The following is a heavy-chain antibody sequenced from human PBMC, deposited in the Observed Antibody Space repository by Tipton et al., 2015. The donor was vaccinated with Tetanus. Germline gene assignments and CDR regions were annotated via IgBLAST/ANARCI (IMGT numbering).Heavy chain of an antibody. CDR2: INHSGST. V-gene: IGHV4-34*01. Sequence: TLSLTCAVYGGSSSGYYWSWIRQPPGKGLEWIGEINHSGSTNYNPSLKSRVTISVDTSKNQFSLKLSSVTAADTAVYYCARSALYDGLDYWGQGTLVTVSS. CDR1: GGSSSGYY. J-gene: IGHJ4*02. D-gene: IGHD3-3*01. CDR3: ARSALYDGLDY.